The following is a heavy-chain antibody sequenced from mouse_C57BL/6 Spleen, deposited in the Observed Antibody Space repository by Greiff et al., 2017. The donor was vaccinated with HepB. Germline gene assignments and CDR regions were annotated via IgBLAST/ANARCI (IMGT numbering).Heavy chain of an antibody. J-gene: IGHJ2*01. V-gene: IGHV1-15*01. CDR1: GYTFTDYE. CDR3: TRGGDYDAGYYFDY. CDR2: IDPETGGT. D-gene: IGHD2-4*01. Sequence: VQLQQSGAELVRPGASVTLSCKASGYTFTDYEMHWVKQTPVHGLEWIGAIDPETGGTAYNQKFKGKAILTADKSSSTAYMELRSLTSEDSAVYYCTRGGDYDAGYYFDYWGQGTTLTVSS.